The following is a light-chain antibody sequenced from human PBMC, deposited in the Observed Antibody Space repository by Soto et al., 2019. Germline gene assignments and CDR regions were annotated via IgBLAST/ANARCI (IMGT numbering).Light chain of an antibody. CDR2: GAS. V-gene: IGKV3-20*01. Sequence: EIVLTQSPATLSLSPGERATLSCRASQSVSNYLAWYQQKPGQAPSLLVFGASIRATAIPDRFSGSGSGTDFTLTISRLEPEDFPVYHCQQYGSSPTTFGQGTKVDI. CDR1: QSVSNY. CDR3: QQYGSSPTT. J-gene: IGKJ1*01.